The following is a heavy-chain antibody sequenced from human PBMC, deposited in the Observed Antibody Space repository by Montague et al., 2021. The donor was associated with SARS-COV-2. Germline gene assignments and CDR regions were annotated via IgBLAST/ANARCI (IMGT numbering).Heavy chain of an antibody. D-gene: IGHD5-12*01. CDR2: ISGASVRI. CDR1: GFSFSRYA. CDR3: GKVRDSGYDSPNGFDS. Sequence: SLRLSCSASGFSFSRYAMSWVRQAPGKWLEWFSGISGASVRIYYADSVKGRFTISRDNSKNKLCAQMNSLKAEDTAVYYCGKVRDSGYDSPNGFDSWGQGTLVTVSS. V-gene: IGHV3-23*01. J-gene: IGHJ5*01.